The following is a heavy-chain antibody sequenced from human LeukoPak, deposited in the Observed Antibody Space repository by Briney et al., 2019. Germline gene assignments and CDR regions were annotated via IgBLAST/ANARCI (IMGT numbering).Heavy chain of an antibody. J-gene: IGHJ3*02. CDR2: ISGGGGST. Sequence: PGGSLRLSCAASGFTFSSYAMSWVRQAPGKGLEWVSGISGGGGSTNYADSVKGRFTISRDNSKNTLSLQMNSLRAEDTAVYYCAKARLAVVTAIDAFDIWGQGTLVTVSS. D-gene: IGHD2-21*02. V-gene: IGHV3-23*01. CDR1: GFTFSSYA. CDR3: AKARLAVVTAIDAFDI.